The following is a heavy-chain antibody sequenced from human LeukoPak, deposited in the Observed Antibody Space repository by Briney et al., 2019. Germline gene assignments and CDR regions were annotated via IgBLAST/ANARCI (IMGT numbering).Heavy chain of an antibody. J-gene: IGHJ6*02. V-gene: IGHV3-7*01. D-gene: IGHD3-10*01. CDR2: IKQDEREK. Sequence: GGSLSLSCAASSLTYSRYQMSWVRQATGKGLEWVANIKQDEREKYYVDSVKGRFTISRDNAKNSLYLQMNSLRAEDTAVYYCATSSGARGGMDVWGQGTTVIVSS. CDR1: SLTYSRYQ. CDR3: ATSSGARGGMDV.